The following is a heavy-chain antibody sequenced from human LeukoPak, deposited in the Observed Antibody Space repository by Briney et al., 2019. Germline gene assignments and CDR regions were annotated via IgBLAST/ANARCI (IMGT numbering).Heavy chain of an antibody. D-gene: IGHD3-10*01. CDR2: INWNGGST. CDR3: TKWSGFGDD. J-gene: IGHJ4*02. V-gene: IGHV3-20*04. CDR1: GFTFDDYG. Sequence: GGSLRLSCSASGFTFDDYGMSWVRQAPGKGLEWVSGINWNGGSTGHADSVKGRFTISRDNSRNTLYLQMSSLRPEDTAVYYCTKWSGFGDDWGQGTLVTVSS.